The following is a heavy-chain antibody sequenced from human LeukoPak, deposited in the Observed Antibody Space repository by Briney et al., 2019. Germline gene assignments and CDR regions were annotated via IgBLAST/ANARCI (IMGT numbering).Heavy chain of an antibody. D-gene: IGHD1-26*01. CDR1: GFAFSNYG. CDR3: AKDRSSGSLFDY. J-gene: IGHJ4*02. Sequence: GGTLRLSCAASGFAFSNYGMNWVRQAPGKGLEWVSGITGSGSTTYYADSVKGRFTISRDNSKNTLYLQMNSPRAEDTAAYYCAKDRSSGSLFDYWGQGTLVTVSS. V-gene: IGHV3-23*01. CDR2: ITGSGSTT.